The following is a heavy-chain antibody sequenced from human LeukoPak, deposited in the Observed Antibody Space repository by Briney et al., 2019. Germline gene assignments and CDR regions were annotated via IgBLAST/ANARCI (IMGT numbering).Heavy chain of an antibody. CDR2: INPNSGGT. V-gene: IGHV1-2*02. Sequence: WASVKVSRKASGYTFTGYYMHWVRQAPGQGLEWMGWINPNSGGTNYAQKFQGRVTMTRDTSISTAYMELSRLRSDDTAVYFCARDGRYTYGSNLLDSWGQGTLVTVSS. CDR3: ARDGRYTYGSNLLDS. CDR1: GYTFTGYY. D-gene: IGHD4/OR15-4a*01. J-gene: IGHJ4*02.